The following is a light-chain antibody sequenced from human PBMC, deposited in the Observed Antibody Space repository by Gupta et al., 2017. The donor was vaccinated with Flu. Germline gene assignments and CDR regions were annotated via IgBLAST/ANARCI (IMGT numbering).Light chain of an antibody. CDR3: QSYDTSLSGWV. V-gene: IGLV1-40*01. Sequence: QSVLTQPPSVSGAPGQRVTISCTGSSSNIGAGYDVHWYQQLPGRAPKVLIYGSSKRPSGVPDRFLGSKSSISASLAITGLEDEDEADYYCQSYDTSLSGWVFGGGTKVTVL. J-gene: IGLJ3*02. CDR1: SSNIGAGYD. CDR2: GSS.